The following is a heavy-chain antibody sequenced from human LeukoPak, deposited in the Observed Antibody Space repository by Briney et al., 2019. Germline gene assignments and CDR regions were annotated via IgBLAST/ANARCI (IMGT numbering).Heavy chain of an antibody. V-gene: IGHV3-7*03. D-gene: IGHD4-11*01. CDR1: GFTFSSYW. J-gene: IGHJ2*01. Sequence: GGSLRLSCAASGFTFSSYWMSWVRQAPGKGLEWVANIKQDGSEKYYVDSVKGRFTISRDNAKNSLYLQMNSLRAEDTALYYCARGDTVTTWRYFDLWGRGTLVTVSS. CDR2: IKQDGSEK. CDR3: ARGDTVTTWRYFDL.